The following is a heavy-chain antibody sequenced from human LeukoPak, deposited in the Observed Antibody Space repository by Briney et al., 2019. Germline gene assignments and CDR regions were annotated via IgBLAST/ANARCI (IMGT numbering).Heavy chain of an antibody. J-gene: IGHJ4*02. V-gene: IGHV3-43*01. CDR3: AKDLLKYSSGWYGGLVY. CDR1: GFTFDDYT. Sequence: RTGGSLRLSCAASGFTFDDYTMHWVRQAPGKGLEWVSLISWDGGSTYYADSVKGRFTISRDNSKNSLYLQMNSLRTEDTALYYCAKDLLKYSSGWYGGLVYWGQGTLVTVSS. D-gene: IGHD6-19*01. CDR2: ISWDGGST.